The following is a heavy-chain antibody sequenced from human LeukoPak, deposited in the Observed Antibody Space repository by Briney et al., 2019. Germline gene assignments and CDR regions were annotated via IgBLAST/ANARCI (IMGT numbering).Heavy chain of an antibody. J-gene: IGHJ4*02. CDR1: GGSISSYY. CDR2: IYYSGST. D-gene: IGHD5-24*01. V-gene: IGHV4-59*01. Sequence: SETLSLTCTVSGGSISSYYWSWIQQPPGKGLEWIGYIYYSGSTNYNPSLKSRVTISVDTSKNQFSLKLSSVTAADTAVYYCARGRDGYNFGYWGQGTLVTVSS. CDR3: ARGRDGYNFGY.